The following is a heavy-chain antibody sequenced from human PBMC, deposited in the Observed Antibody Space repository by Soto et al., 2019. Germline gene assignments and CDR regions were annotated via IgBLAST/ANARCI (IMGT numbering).Heavy chain of an antibody. CDR2: IYYAGST. CDR3: ARHFSVDYFDY. J-gene: IGHJ4*02. CDR1: GGSISSYY. V-gene: IGHV4-59*08. Sequence: SETLSLTCTVSGGSISSYYWSWIRQPPGRGLEWIGFIYYAGSTKYNPSLNSRVTISVDTSKNQFSLTVTSVTAADTAVYYCARHFSVDYFDYWGQGALVTVSS.